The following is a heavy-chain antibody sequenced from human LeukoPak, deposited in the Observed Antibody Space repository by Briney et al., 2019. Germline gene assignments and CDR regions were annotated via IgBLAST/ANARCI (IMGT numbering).Heavy chain of an antibody. D-gene: IGHD5-12*01. J-gene: IGHJ6*02. Sequence: GGSLRLSCAASGFSFSSYSMTWVRQAPGKGLEWVSSISRRNTYIYYADSVEGRFTISRDDARNSLYLQMSSLRAEDTAVYYCARDDSAFDLGALDYYYGMDVWGQGTTVTVSS. CDR3: ARDDSAFDLGALDYYYGMDV. CDR1: GFSFSSYS. CDR2: ISRRNTYI. V-gene: IGHV3-21*01.